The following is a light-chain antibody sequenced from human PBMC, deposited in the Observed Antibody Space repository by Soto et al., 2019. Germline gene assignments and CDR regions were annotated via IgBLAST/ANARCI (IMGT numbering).Light chain of an antibody. V-gene: IGLV2-8*01. CDR1: SSDVGGYDY. Sequence: QSALTQPPSASGSPGQSVTISCTGTSSDVGGYDYVSWYQQYPGKAPKLMTYEVNKRPSGVPDRFSGSKSGITASLTVSGLQAEDEADYYCTSYTGSNNYVFGPGTKLTVL. CDR2: EVN. J-gene: IGLJ1*01. CDR3: TSYTGSNNYV.